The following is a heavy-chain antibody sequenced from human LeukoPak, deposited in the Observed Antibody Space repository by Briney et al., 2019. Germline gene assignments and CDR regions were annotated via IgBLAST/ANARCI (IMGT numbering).Heavy chain of an antibody. CDR2: ISEEGRKK. CDR3: AKDRETTAPGTFDL. Sequence: GGSLRLSCAASGFIFNNYGMHFVRQAPGKGLEWVAVISEEGRKKYYADSVKGRFTISRDNSNNTLYLQMNSLGPDDTGLYFCAKDRETTAPGTFDLRGQGTLVTVSS. D-gene: IGHD1-1*01. J-gene: IGHJ5*02. CDR1: GFIFNNYG. V-gene: IGHV3-30*18.